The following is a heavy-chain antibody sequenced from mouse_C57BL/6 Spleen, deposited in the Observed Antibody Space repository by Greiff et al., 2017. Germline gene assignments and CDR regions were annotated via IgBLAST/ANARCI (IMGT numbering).Heavy chain of an antibody. Sequence: EVKLMESGGGLVKPGGSLKLSCAASGFTFSSYTMSWVRQTPEKRLEWVATISGGGGNTYYPDSVKGRFTISRDNAKNTLYLQMSSLRSEDTALYYCARADYYGSSYGFAYWGQGTLVTVSA. CDR1: GFTFSSYT. CDR3: ARADYYGSSYGFAY. V-gene: IGHV5-9*01. CDR2: ISGGGGNT. J-gene: IGHJ3*01. D-gene: IGHD1-1*01.